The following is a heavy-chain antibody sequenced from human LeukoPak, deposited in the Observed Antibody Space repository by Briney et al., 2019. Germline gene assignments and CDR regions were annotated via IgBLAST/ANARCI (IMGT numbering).Heavy chain of an antibody. D-gene: IGHD5-12*01. J-gene: IGHJ3*02. V-gene: IGHV1-18*01. CDR2: ISAYNGNT. CDR1: GYTFTSYG. Sequence: GASVKVFCKASGYTFTSYGISWVRQAPGQGLEWMGWISAYNGNTNYAQKLQGRVTMTTDTSTSTAYMELRSLRADDTAVYYCARVDPGNSDFDIWGQGTMVTVSS. CDR3: ARVDPGNSDFDI.